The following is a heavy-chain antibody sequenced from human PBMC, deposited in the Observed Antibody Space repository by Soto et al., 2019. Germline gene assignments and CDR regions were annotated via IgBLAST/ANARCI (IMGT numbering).Heavy chain of an antibody. J-gene: IGHJ2*01. CDR2: IYHSGST. CDR1: GGSISSGGYS. Sequence: QLQLQESGSGLVNPSQTLSLTCAVSGGSISSGGYSWSWIRQPPGKGLECIGYIYHSGSTYYNPARRSRVTISVDRSKNQFSLNLSSVTAADTAVYYCARDPGLWGRGTLVTVSS. V-gene: IGHV4-30-2*01. CDR3: ARDPGL.